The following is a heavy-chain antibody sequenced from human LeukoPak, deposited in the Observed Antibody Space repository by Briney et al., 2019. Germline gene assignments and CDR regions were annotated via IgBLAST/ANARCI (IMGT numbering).Heavy chain of an antibody. J-gene: IGHJ5*02. V-gene: IGHV4-34*01. CDR3: ARGRTRYCSSTSCYVSWFDP. D-gene: IGHD2-2*01. Sequence: PSETLSLTCAVYGGSFSGYYWSWIRQPPGKGLEWIGEINHSGSTNYNPSLKSRVTISVDTSKNQFSLKLSSVTAADTAVYYCARGRTRYCSSTSCYVSWFDPWGQGTLVTVSS. CDR1: GGSFSGYY. CDR2: INHSGST.